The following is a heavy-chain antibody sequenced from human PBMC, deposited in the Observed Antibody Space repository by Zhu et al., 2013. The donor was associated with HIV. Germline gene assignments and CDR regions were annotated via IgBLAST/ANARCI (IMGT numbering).Heavy chain of an antibody. CDR2: MNPNSGNT. CDR3: ARVPILPLATMVRGGYLDDY. D-gene: IGHD3-10*01. V-gene: IGHV1-8*01. CDR1: GYTFTSYD. Sequence: QVQLVQSGAEVKKPGASVKVSCKASGYTFTSYDINWVRQATGQGLEWMGWMNPNSGNTGYAQKFQGRVTMTRNTSISTAYMELSSLRSEDTAVYYCARVPILPLATMVRGGYLDDYWGRGNPWSPSPQ. J-gene: IGHJ4*02.